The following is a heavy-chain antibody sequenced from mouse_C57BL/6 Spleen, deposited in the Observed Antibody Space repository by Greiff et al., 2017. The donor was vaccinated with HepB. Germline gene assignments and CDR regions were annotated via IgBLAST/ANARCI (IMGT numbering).Heavy chain of an antibody. CDR1: GYAFSSSW. J-gene: IGHJ1*03. Sequence: VQLQQSGPELVKPGASVKISCKASGYAFSSSWMNWVKQRPGKGLEWIGRIYPGDGDTNYNGKFKGKATLTADKSSSTADMQLISLTSEDSAVYFCARGWLLRYFDVWGTGTTVTVSS. D-gene: IGHD2-3*01. CDR3: ARGWLLRYFDV. CDR2: IYPGDGDT. V-gene: IGHV1-82*01.